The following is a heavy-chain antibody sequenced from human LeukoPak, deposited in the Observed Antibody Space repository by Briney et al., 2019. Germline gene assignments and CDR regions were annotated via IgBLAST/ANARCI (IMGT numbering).Heavy chain of an antibody. CDR3: TRDRAGTQSWVEFDL. J-gene: IGHJ5*02. CDR2: IYTSGST. CDR1: GFSVSSTY. D-gene: IGHD3-10*01. Sequence: PGGSLRLSCAASGFSVSSTYMSWVRQAPGKGLEWVSLIYTSGSTFYADSVMGRFTISRDNSKNTSFLQMNSLRAEDSAVYYCTRDRAGTQSWVEFDLWGQGTLVTVSS. V-gene: IGHV3-66*03.